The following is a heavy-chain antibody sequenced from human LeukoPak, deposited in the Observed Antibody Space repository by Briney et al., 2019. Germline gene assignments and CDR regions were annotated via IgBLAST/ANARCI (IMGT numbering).Heavy chain of an antibody. V-gene: IGHV4-59*08. J-gene: IGHJ4*02. Sequence: SETLSLTRSVSGGSIRSYYWSWIRQPPGKGLEWIAYIYYSGSTSYNPSLKSRVTISVDTSKNQFSLKLSSVTAADTAVYYCARLVAYCAGDCLEYWGQGTLVTVSS. CDR1: GGSIRSYY. CDR2: IYYSGST. D-gene: IGHD2-21*01. CDR3: ARLVAYCAGDCLEY.